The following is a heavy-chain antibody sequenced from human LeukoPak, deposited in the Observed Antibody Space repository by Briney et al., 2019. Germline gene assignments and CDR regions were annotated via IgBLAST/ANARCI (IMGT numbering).Heavy chain of an antibody. D-gene: IGHD6-6*01. CDR2: INPSSGST. V-gene: IGHV1-46*01. J-gene: IGHJ4*02. CDR3: ARDPYTSSLFDY. Sequence: ASVTVSCKASGYTFTSHYMHWVRQPPGQGLEWMGIINPSSGSTTYAQKFQGRVTMTRDTSTSTVYMDLSSLRSEDTAIYYCARDPYTSSLFDYWGQGTLVTVSS. CDR1: GYTFTSHY.